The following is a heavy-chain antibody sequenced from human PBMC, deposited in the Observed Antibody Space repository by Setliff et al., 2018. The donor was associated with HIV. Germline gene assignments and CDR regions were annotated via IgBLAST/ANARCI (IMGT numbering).Heavy chain of an antibody. CDR2: VHTSGSS. CDR3: TGDYNSGSHRFDY. D-gene: IGHD3-10*01. V-gene: IGHV4-4*08. Sequence: ETLSLTCDVSGGSISDFYWSWIRQSPRWGLEWIGYVHTSGSSNYNLSLKSRVTLSLDTSKNQFSLKLTSVTAADAAVYYCTGDYNSGSHRFDYWGQGTPVTVSS. CDR1: GGSISDFY. J-gene: IGHJ4*02.